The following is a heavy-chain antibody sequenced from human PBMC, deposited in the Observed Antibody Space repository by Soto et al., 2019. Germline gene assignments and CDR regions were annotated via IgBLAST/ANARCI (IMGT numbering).Heavy chain of an antibody. V-gene: IGHV3-21*01. J-gene: IGHJ5*02. Sequence: VVSLRLSCAASGFTLRSFTMNWVRQAPGKGLEWVSTISSNSAYIYYTDALRGRFTISRDNAKNSLHLQMNSLRAEDTAVYYCTGDASRDSSARGWFDPWGPGTLVTVSS. CDR3: TGDASRDSSARGWFDP. D-gene: IGHD6-13*01. CDR1: GFTLRSFT. CDR2: ISSNSAYI.